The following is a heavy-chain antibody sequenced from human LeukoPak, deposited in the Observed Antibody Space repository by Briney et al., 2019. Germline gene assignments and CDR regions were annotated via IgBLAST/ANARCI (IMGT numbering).Heavy chain of an antibody. D-gene: IGHD2-15*01. CDR2: IKPDGGVQ. V-gene: IGHV3-7*01. J-gene: IGHJ4*02. Sequence: GGSLRLSCAASGLTFRNYWMSWVRQAPGKGLEWVANIKPDGGVQNYVDSVKGRFTITRDNAANSLFLQMNSLRDEDTAVYYCASSFPYCSVDSCALGGQGTLVTVSS. CDR3: ASSFPYCSVDSCAL. CDR1: GLTFRNYW.